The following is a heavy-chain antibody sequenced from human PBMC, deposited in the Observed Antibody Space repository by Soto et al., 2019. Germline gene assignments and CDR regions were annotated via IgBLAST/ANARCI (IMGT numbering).Heavy chain of an antibody. CDR2: ISGGDDTT. CDR3: AKGRGGSGSLTPRVDF. Sequence: EVQLLESGGGSVQPGGSLRLSCAASGFTFNNYAMTWVRQAPGKGLEWVSAISGGDDTTSYADSVKGRFTVSRDGSKNTLYLQMSSLRAEDTALYYCAKGRGGSGSLTPRVDFWGQGTLVTVSS. CDR1: GFTFNNYA. D-gene: IGHD3-10*01. J-gene: IGHJ4*02. V-gene: IGHV3-23*01.